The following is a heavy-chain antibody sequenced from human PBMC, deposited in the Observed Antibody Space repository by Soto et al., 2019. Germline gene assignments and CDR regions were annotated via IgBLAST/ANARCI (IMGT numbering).Heavy chain of an antibody. CDR2: ISKSGDST. V-gene: IGHV3-23*01. CDR3: AKGSFGFDY. J-gene: IGHJ4*02. CDR1: GVTFTSYA. Sequence: GSLRLSCAASGVTFTSYAMTWVRQVPGEGLQWVSSISKSGDSTYYADSVKGRFTTSRDNSKNTPYLQMNSLRAEDTAIYYCAKGSFGFDYWGQGTLVTVS. D-gene: IGHD3-10*01.